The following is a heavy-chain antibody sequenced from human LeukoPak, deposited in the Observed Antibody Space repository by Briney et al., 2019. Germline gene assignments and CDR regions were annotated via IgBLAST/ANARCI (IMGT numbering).Heavy chain of an antibody. D-gene: IGHD6-19*01. Sequence: PSETLSLTCTVSGGSINNYSWSWIRQPPGKGLEWIGYIYYSGSSNYNPSLKSRVTISVDTSKNQFSLKLSSVTAADTAVYYCARLGSSGGDYWGQGTLVTVSS. CDR3: ARLGSSGGDY. J-gene: IGHJ4*02. V-gene: IGHV4-59*01. CDR2: IYYSGSS. CDR1: GGSINNYS.